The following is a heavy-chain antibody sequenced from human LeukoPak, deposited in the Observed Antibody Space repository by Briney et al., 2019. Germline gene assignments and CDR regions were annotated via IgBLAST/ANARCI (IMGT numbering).Heavy chain of an antibody. V-gene: IGHV3-30*04. CDR1: GFTFSSYA. D-gene: IGHD6-13*01. CDR2: ISYDGSNK. CDR3: AKDADSSSWYPSPYF. J-gene: IGHJ4*02. Sequence: PGGSLRLSCAASGFTFSSYAMHWVRQAPGKGLEWVAVISYDGSNKYYADSVKGRFTISRDNSKNTLYLQMNSLRAEDTAVYYCAKDADSSSWYPSPYFWGQGTLVTVSS.